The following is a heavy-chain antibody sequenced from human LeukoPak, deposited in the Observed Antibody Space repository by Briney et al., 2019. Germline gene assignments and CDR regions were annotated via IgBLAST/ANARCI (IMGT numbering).Heavy chain of an antibody. J-gene: IGHJ3*02. CDR3: ARLSRMATTLDAFDI. D-gene: IGHD5-24*01. CDR1: GYRFTTYW. V-gene: IGHV5-51*01. CDR2: IYPGDSDT. Sequence: GESLKISCKGSGYRFTTYWIGWVRQMPGKGLEWMGIIYPGDSDTRYSPSLQGQVTISADKSITTAYLQWSSLKASDTAMYYCARLSRMATTLDAFDIWGQGTMVTASS.